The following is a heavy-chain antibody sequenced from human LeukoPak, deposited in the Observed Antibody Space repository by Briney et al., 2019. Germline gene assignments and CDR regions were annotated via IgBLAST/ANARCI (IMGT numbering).Heavy chain of an antibody. V-gene: IGHV3-23*01. CDR3: AKDTRELLLDY. D-gene: IGHD1-26*01. CDR1: GFTFSSYS. Sequence: PGGSLRLSCAASGFTFSSYSMSWVRQAPEEGLEWVSTISGSGGSTYYADSVKGRFTISRDNSKNTLYLQMNSLRAEDTAVYYCAKDTRELLLDYWGQGTLVTVSS. CDR2: ISGSGGST. J-gene: IGHJ4*02.